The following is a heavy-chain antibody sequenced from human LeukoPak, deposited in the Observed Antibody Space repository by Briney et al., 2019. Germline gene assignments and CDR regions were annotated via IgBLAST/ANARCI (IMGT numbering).Heavy chain of an antibody. Sequence: ASVKVSCKASGYTFNTNYIHWVRQAPGQGLEWIGVINPNGDGTSYPQKFQGRVTLARDTSTSTIYMELSSLRSEDTAIYYCAKETPNTGWFDPWGQGTLVTVSS. CDR1: GYTFNTNY. CDR3: AKETPNTGWFDP. CDR2: INPNGDGT. D-gene: IGHD1-14*01. J-gene: IGHJ5*02. V-gene: IGHV1-46*02.